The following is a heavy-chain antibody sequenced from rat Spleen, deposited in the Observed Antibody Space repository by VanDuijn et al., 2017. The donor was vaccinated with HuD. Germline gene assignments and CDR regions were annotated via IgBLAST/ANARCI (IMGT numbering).Heavy chain of an antibody. V-gene: IGHV2-72*01. CDR1: GFSLSRNG. J-gene: IGHJ2*01. CDR3: ARHEYYSDYIYYFDY. Sequence: QVQLKESGPGLMQPSETLSLTCTVSGFSLSRNGVGWVRQPLGKGLVWMGTIWAGGSTNYNSAVQSRLSISRDTSKSQVFLKMNSLQPEDTGIYYCARHEYYSDYIYYFDYWGQGVMVTVSS. CDR2: IWAGGST. D-gene: IGHD1-11*01.